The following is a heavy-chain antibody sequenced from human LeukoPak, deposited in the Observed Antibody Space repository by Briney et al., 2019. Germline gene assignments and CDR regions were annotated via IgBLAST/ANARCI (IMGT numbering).Heavy chain of an antibody. CDR2: ISGDGNAK. Sequence: GGSLRLSCAASGFSFSTYIINWVRQAPGKGLEWVSYISGDGNAKYYADSVKGRFTISRDNAKNSLYLQMNSLRAEDTAVYFCARDYVYAFDYWGQGTLVTVSS. CDR3: ARDYVYAFDY. V-gene: IGHV3-48*01. J-gene: IGHJ4*02. CDR1: GFSFSTYI. D-gene: IGHD2/OR15-2a*01.